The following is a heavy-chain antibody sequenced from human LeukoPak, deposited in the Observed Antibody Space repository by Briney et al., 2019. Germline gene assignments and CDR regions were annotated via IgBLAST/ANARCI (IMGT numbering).Heavy chain of an antibody. CDR1: GFXFNSYS. D-gene: IGHD1-7*01. CDR3: ARDVTRTTDIDY. V-gene: IGHV3-48*02. J-gene: IGHJ4*02. CDR2: ISGSSLTI. Sequence: PGGSLRLSCAASGFXFNSYSMNWVRQAPGKGLEWVSYISGSSLTIYYADSVKGRFSISRDNAKNSLYLQMNSLRDEDTAVYYCARDVTRTTDIDYWGQGTLVTVSS.